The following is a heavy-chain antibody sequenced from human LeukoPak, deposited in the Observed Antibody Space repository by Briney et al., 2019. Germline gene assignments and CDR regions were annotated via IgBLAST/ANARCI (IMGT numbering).Heavy chain of an antibody. Sequence: GGSLRLSCAASGFTFSSYGMHWVRQAPGKGLEWVAFIRYDGSNKYYADSVKGRFTISRDNSKNTLYLQMNSLRAEDTAVYYCAKDRRPHLPYYNFDYWGQATLVTVSS. D-gene: IGHD1-26*01. CDR1: GFTFSSYG. CDR3: AKDRRPHLPYYNFDY. J-gene: IGHJ4*02. V-gene: IGHV3-30*02. CDR2: IRYDGSNK.